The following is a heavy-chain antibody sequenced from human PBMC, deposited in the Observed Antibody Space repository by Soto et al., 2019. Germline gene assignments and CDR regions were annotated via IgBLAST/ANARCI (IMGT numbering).Heavy chain of an antibody. Sequence: EVQLVESGGRLVQPGRSLRLSCVGTGLNFDDFAMHWVRQAPGKGLEWVSGITWNSRVLAYADSVKGRFTISRDNARNSLSLHMDSLRDEDTALNYCAKGRYDFWSPYYFDSWGQGTLVTVSS. D-gene: IGHD3-3*01. J-gene: IGHJ4*02. V-gene: IGHV3-9*01. CDR3: AKGRYDFWSPYYFDS. CDR1: GLNFDDFA. CDR2: ITWNSRVL.